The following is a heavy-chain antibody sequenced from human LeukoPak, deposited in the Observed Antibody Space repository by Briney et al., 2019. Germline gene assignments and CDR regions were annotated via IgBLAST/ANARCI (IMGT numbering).Heavy chain of an antibody. V-gene: IGHV3-7*04. Sequence: PGESLRLSCEASGFTFTKFWMSWVRQAPGKGLEWVANIQEDGKKENYVDSVRGRFTISRDNAKNSIYLQMNSLRVEDTAVYYCARGVGFRGYVDYWGQGTLVTVSS. D-gene: IGHD5-12*01. CDR2: IQEDGKKE. CDR1: GFTFTKFW. CDR3: ARGVGFRGYVDY. J-gene: IGHJ4*02.